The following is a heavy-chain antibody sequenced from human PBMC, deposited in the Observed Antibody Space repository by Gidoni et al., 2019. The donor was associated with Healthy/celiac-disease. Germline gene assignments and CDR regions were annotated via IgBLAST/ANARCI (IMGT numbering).Heavy chain of an antibody. CDR3: ARDMGGGLPQYYFDY. CDR1: GFTFSSYG. V-gene: IGHV3-33*01. D-gene: IGHD3-10*01. Sequence: QVQLVESGGGVVQPGRSLRLSCAASGFTFSSYGMHWVRQAPGKGLEWVAVIWYDGSNKYYADSVKGRFTISRDNSKNTLYLQMNSLRAEDTAVYYCARDMGGGLPQYYFDYWGQGTLVTVSS. J-gene: IGHJ4*02. CDR2: IWYDGSNK.